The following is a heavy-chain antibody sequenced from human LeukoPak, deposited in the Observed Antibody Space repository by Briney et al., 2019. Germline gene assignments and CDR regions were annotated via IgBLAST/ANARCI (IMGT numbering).Heavy chain of an antibody. J-gene: IGHJ4*02. Sequence: SETLSLTCTVSGGSISSGDYYWSWIRQPPGKGLEWIGYIYYSGSTYYNPSLKSRVTISVDTSKNQFSLKLSSVTAADTAVYYCARAISGGILHFDYWGQGTLVTVSS. CDR1: GGSISSGDYY. V-gene: IGHV4-30-4*01. CDR2: IYYSGST. D-gene: IGHD1-26*01. CDR3: ARAISGGILHFDY.